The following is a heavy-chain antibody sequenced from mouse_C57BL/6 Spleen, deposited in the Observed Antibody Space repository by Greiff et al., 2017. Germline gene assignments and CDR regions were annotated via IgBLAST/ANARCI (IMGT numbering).Heavy chain of an antibody. CDR1: GYTFTSYW. V-gene: IGHV1-55*01. J-gene: IGHJ3*01. Sequence: QVQLQQSGAELVKPGASVKMSCKASGYTFTSYWITWVKQRPGQGLEWIGDIYPGSGRTNYNEKFKSKATLTLDTSSRTAYMQLSSLTSEDSAVYYGARYDYGSSPWFAYWGQGTLVTVSA. CDR2: IYPGSGRT. CDR3: ARYDYGSSPWFAY. D-gene: IGHD1-1*01.